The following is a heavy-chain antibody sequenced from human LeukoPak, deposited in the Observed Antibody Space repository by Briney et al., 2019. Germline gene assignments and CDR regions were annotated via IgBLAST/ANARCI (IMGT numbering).Heavy chain of an antibody. CDR3: AKALGVRGVFDY. V-gene: IGHV3-23*01. CDR1: GFTFSSYA. CDR2: ISGSGGST. J-gene: IGHJ4*02. D-gene: IGHD3-10*01. Sequence: GGSLRLSCAASGFTFSSYAMSWVRQAPGKGLEWVSAISGSGGSTYYTDSVKGRFTISRDNSKNTLYLQMNSLRAEDTAVYYCAKALGVRGVFDYWGQGTLVTVSS.